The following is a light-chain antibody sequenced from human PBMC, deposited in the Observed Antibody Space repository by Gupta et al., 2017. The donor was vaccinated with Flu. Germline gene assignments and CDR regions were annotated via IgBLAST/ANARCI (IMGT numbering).Light chain of an antibody. CDR1: SSNIGSNS. CDR2: SND. V-gene: IGLV1-44*01. CDR3: AACDDSLNGYV. Sequence: QSVLAQPPSTSGTPGQRVTISCSESSSNIGSNSVNWYQLLPGTAPKLLIYSNDRRPSGVPDRFSGSRSGTSASLAISGLQSDDEADYYCAACDDSLNGYVFGTGTKVIVL. J-gene: IGLJ1*01.